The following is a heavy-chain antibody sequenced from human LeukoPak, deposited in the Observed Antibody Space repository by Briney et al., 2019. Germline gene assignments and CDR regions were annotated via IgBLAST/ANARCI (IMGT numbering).Heavy chain of an antibody. Sequence: SETLSLTCTVSGGSIRSSYYYWGWIRQPPGKGLEWIGSIYDSGSTYYNPSLKSRVTISVDTSKNQFSLKLSSVTAADTAVYYCARTYGSGSYRWYFDYWGQGTLVTVSS. CDR2: IYDSGST. J-gene: IGHJ4*02. D-gene: IGHD3-10*01. CDR1: GGSIRSSYYY. CDR3: ARTYGSGSYRWYFDY. V-gene: IGHV4-39*07.